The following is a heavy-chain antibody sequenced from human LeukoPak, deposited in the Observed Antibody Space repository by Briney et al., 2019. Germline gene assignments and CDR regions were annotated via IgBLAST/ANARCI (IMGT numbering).Heavy chain of an antibody. D-gene: IGHD1-7*01. CDR3: ARDPTNWNYWYYYYGMDV. CDR1: GFTFSSYA. CDR2: ISYDGSNK. V-gene: IGHV3-30-3*01. Sequence: GGSLRLSCAAPGFTFSSYAMHWVRQAPGKGLEWVAVISYDGSNKYYADSVKGRFTISRDNSKDTLYLQMNSLRAEDTAVYYCARDPTNWNYWYYYYGMDVWGQGTTVTVSS. J-gene: IGHJ6*02.